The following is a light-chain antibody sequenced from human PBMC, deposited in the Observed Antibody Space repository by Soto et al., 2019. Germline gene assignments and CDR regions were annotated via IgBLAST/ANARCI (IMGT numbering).Light chain of an antibody. V-gene: IGLV2-14*01. CDR1: SSDVGGYNH. J-gene: IGLJ2*01. CDR3: SSYTSTPTRVV. Sequence: QSVLTQPASVSGSPGQSISISCTGTSSDVGGYNHVSWYQQDPGKAPKLLIYDVSNRPSGVSSRFSGSKSANTASLTISGLQAEDEADYYCSSYTSTPTRVVFGGGTKLTVL. CDR2: DVS.